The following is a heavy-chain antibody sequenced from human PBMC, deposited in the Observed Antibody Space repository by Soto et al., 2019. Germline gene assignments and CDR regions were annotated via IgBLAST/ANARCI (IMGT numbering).Heavy chain of an antibody. D-gene: IGHD3-22*01. V-gene: IGHV1-18*01. Sequence: QVQLVQSGAEVKKPGASVKVSCKASGYTFTSYGISWVRQAPGQGLEWMGWISAYNGNTNYAQKLQGRGTMPTDTPTSTAYMGLRSLRSDETAGYYCGRVSRNYDISGYYSKIDYWGQGTLVTASS. CDR1: GYTFTSYG. CDR2: ISAYNGNT. J-gene: IGHJ4*02. CDR3: GRVSRNYDISGYYSKIDY.